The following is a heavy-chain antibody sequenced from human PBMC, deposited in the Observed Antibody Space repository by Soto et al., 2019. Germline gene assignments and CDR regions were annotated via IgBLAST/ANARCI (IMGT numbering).Heavy chain of an antibody. V-gene: IGHV3-23*01. CDR1: GFTFTTYA. J-gene: IGHJ4*02. CDR3: AKEGDSSTFLPSFDH. CDR2: ISDNGDYT. Sequence: GGSLRLSCAVSGFTFTTYAMSWVRQAPGKGMEWVSTISDNGDYTYYADSVKGRFTISRDNSGNTLYLQMNSLRAEDTAIYYCAKEGDSSTFLPSFDHWGQGTLVTVSS. D-gene: IGHD6-6*01.